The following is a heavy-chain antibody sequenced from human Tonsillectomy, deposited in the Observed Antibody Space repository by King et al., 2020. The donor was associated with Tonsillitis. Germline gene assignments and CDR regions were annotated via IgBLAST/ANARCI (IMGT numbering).Heavy chain of an antibody. V-gene: IGHV3-30*18. J-gene: IGHJ4*02. Sequence: VQLVESGGGVVQPGRSLRLSCAASGFTFSSYGMHWVRQAPGKGLEWVAVISYDGSNKYYADSVKGRFTISRDNSKNTLYLQMNSLRAEDTAVYYCAELVGATTTFDYWGQGTLVTVSS. CDR3: AELVGATTTFDY. CDR1: GFTFSSYG. D-gene: IGHD1-26*01. CDR2: ISYDGSNK.